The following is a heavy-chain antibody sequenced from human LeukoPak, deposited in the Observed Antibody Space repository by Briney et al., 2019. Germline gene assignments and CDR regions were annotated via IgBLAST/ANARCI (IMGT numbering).Heavy chain of an antibody. D-gene: IGHD5-18*01. J-gene: IGHJ4*02. CDR3: ARGSGYIYGYPFDS. V-gene: IGHV4-4*07. Sequence: TSETLSLTCTVSGGSISSYYWSWIRQPAGKGLEWIGRIYTSGSTNYNPPLKSRVTMSVDTSKNQFSLKLSSVTAADTAVYYCARGSGYIYGYPFDSWGQGTLVTVSS. CDR1: GGSISSYY. CDR2: IYTSGST.